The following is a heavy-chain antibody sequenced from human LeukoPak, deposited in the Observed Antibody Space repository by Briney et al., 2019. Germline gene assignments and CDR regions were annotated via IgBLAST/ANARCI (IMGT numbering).Heavy chain of an antibody. D-gene: IGHD6-13*01. CDR3: ATTFPHSSIWYPLDY. CDR1: GYSFTSYW. J-gene: IGHJ4*02. V-gene: IGHV5-51*01. CDR2: IYPGDSDT. Sequence: GESLKISCKGSGYSFTSYWIGWVRQMPGKGLEWMGIIYPGDSDTKYSPSFQGQVTISADKSISTAYLQWSSLKASDTAMYYCATTFPHSSIWYPLDYWGQGTLVTVSS.